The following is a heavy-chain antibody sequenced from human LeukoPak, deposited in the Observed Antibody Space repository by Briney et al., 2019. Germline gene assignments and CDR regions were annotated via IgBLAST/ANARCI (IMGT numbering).Heavy chain of an antibody. CDR2: IIPIFGTA. V-gene: IGHV1-69*13. CDR3: AREAAALGSLDY. Sequence: SVKVSCKASGGTFSSYAISWVRQAPGQGLEWMGGIIPIFGTANYAQKFQGRVTITADESTSTAYMELSSLRSEDTAVYYCAREAAALGSLDYWGQGTLVTISS. D-gene: IGHD6-13*01. J-gene: IGHJ4*02. CDR1: GGTFSSYA.